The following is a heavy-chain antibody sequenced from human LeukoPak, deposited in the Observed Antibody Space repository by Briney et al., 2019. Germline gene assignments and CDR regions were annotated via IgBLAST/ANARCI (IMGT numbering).Heavy chain of an antibody. J-gene: IGHJ6*02. V-gene: IGHV3-33*01. CDR2: IWYDGSNK. D-gene: IGHD1-26*01. Sequence: GGFLRLSCAASGFTYNSHAMHWVCQAPGKGLEWVAVIWYDGSNKYYADSVKGRFTISRDNSKNTLYLQMNSLRAEDTAVYYCARAGGSYYPYYYYGMDVWGQGTAVTVSS. CDR1: GFTYNSHA. CDR3: ARAGGSYYPYYYYGMDV.